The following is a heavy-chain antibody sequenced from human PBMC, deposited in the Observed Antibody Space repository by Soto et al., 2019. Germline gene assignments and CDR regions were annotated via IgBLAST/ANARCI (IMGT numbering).Heavy chain of an antibody. V-gene: IGHV4-39*01. CDR1: GGSISSSSYY. CDR3: ARHVIAATNNWFDP. CDR2: IYYSGST. J-gene: IGHJ5*02. D-gene: IGHD6-13*01. Sequence: SETLSLTCTVSGGSISSSSYYWGWIRQPPGKGLEWIGSIYYSGSTYYNPSLKSRVTISVDTSKNQFSLKLSSVTAADTAVYYCARHVIAATNNWFDPWGQGTLVTVSS.